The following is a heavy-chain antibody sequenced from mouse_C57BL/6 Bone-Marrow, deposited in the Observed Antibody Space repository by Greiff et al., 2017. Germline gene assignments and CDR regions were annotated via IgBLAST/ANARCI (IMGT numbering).Heavy chain of an antibody. D-gene: IGHD2-5*01. Sequence: EVKLVESGGDLVKPGGSLKLSCAASGFTFSSYGMSWVRQTPDKRLEWVATISSGGSYTYYPDSVKGRFTISRDNAKNTLYLQMSSLKSEDTAMYYCASYSNYIDYWGQGTTLTVSS. V-gene: IGHV5-6*01. CDR3: ASYSNYIDY. CDR2: ISSGGSYT. CDR1: GFTFSSYG. J-gene: IGHJ2*01.